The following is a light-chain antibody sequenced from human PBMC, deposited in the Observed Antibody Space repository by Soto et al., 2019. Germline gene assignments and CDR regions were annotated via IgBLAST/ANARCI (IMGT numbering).Light chain of an antibody. V-gene: IGKV1-5*03. CDR2: KAS. CDR3: QQYANDLYA. J-gene: IGKJ2*01. Sequence: DIQMTQSPSTLSASIGDRVTITCRASQSISDWLAWYQQKPGKAPKLLIYKASNLEYGVPSRFSGTGSGTEFNLTIANRQPDDFATYYCQQYANDLYAFGQGTKLEIK. CDR1: QSISDW.